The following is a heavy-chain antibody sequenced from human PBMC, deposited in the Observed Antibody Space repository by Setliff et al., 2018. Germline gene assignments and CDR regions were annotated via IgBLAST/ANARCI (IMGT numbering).Heavy chain of an antibody. CDR2: ISPTGTT. V-gene: IGHV4-59*01. J-gene: IGHJ5*01. D-gene: IGHD1-26*01. CDR3: ARGLVGARKMDS. Sequence: SETLSLTCSVSGASISSYFWSWIRQPPGKGLEWIGLISPTGTTNYNPSLMSRVAISVDTSKNHFSLKLTSVTAADTAVFYCARGLVGARKMDSWGQGTLVTVSS. CDR1: GASISSYF.